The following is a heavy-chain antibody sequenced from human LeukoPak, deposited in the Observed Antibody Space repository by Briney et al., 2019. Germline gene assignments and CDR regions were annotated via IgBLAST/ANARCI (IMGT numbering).Heavy chain of an antibody. CDR3: ARIGAYYDLDY. J-gene: IGHJ4*02. Sequence: PGGSLRLSCAASGFTFISSEMNWVRHAPGKGLGWVSYVSSSGSSIYYADSVQGPFTISRDNAKNSLYLQMNSLRAEDTAVYYCARIGAYYDLDYWGQGTLVTVSS. CDR1: GFTFISSE. CDR2: VSSSGSSI. D-gene: IGHD3-22*01. V-gene: IGHV3-48*03.